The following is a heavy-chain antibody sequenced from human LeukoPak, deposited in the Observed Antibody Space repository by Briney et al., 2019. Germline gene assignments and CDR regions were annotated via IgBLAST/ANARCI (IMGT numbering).Heavy chain of an antibody. D-gene: IGHD2-15*01. V-gene: IGHV3-74*01. Sequence: GGSLRLSRAASGFTLSSYWMHCVRPAPGKGLVWVSRINSDGSSTNYADSVKGRFTISRDNAKNTLYLQMNSLRAEDTAVYYCATSTCCSGGSCYSRTFQYWGQGTLVTVSS. CDR3: ATSTCCSGGSCYSRTFQY. J-gene: IGHJ4*02. CDR2: INSDGSST. CDR1: GFTLSSYW.